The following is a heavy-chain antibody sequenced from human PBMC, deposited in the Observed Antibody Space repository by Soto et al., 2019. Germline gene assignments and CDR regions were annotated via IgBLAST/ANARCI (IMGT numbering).Heavy chain of an antibody. V-gene: IGHV3-30-3*01. CDR2: ISYDGSNK. D-gene: IGHD6-13*01. CDR3: ARDWSSSGHYYGMDV. Sequence: PGGSLRLSCAASGFTFSSYAMHWVRQAPGKGLEWVAVISYDGSNKYYADSVEGRFTISRDNSKNTLYLQMNSLRAEDTAVYYCARDWSSSGHYYGMDVWGQGTTVTVSS. CDR1: GFTFSSYA. J-gene: IGHJ6*02.